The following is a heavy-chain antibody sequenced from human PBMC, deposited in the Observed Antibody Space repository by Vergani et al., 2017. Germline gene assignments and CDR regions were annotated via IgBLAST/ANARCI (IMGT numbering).Heavy chain of an antibody. J-gene: IGHJ4*02. V-gene: IGHV3-30*02. CDR1: EFTLSSYG. D-gene: IGHD3-9*01. CDR2: IRYDGSNK. Sequence: QVQLVESGGGVVQPGGSLRLSCAASEFTLSSYGLHWFRQAPGKGLEWVAFIRYDGSNKYYADSVKGRFTISRDNSKNTLYLQMNSLRAEDTAVYYCTKDLDDILTGPFDYWGQGTLVTVSS. CDR3: TKDLDDILTGPFDY.